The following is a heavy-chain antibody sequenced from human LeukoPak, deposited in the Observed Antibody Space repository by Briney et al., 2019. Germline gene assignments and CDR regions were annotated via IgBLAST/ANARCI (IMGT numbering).Heavy chain of an antibody. CDR2: IYYSGST. CDR3: ARGSYGILDY. CDR1: GGSISSYY. D-gene: IGHD5-18*01. Sequence: PSETLSLXCTVSGGSISSYYWSWIRQPPGKGLEWIGYIYYSGSTSYNPSLKSRVTISVDTSKNQFSLKLSSVTAADTAVYYCARGSYGILDYWGQGTLVTVSS. J-gene: IGHJ4*02. V-gene: IGHV4-59*01.